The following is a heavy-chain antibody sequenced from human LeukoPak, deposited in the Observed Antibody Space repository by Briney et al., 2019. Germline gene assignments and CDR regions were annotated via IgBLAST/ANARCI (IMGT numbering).Heavy chain of an antibody. J-gene: IGHJ4*02. V-gene: IGHV1-8*01. CDR2: MNPNSGNT. CDR1: GYTFTSYD. CDR3: ARGLLYYYDSSGPR. Sequence: ASVKVSCKASGYTFTSYDINWVRQATGQGLEWMGWMNPNSGNTGYAQKFQGRVTMTRDTSISTAYMELSSLRSEDTAVYYCARGLLYYYDSSGPRWGQGTLVTVSS. D-gene: IGHD3-22*01.